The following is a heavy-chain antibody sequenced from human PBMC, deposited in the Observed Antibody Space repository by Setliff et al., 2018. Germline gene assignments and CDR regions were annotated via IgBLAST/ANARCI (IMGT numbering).Heavy chain of an antibody. D-gene: IGHD2-21*02. CDR1: GFTFSTYR. Sequence: GGSLRLSCAASGFTFSTYRMHWVRQAPGKGLEWVAVIWDDGGNKYHADSVKGRFTISRDNSKNTVYLQMNSLRAADTAVYHCARVGQATVVTAIHGALDYWGQGTLVTVSS. J-gene: IGHJ4*02. CDR2: IWDDGGNK. V-gene: IGHV3-33*08. CDR3: ARVGQATVVTAIHGALDY.